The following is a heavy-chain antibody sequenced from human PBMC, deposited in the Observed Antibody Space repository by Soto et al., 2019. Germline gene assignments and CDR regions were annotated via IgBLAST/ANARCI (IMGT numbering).Heavy chain of an antibody. D-gene: IGHD6-6*01. J-gene: IGHJ1*01. CDR2: INPNSGGT. V-gene: IGHV1-2*04. CDR3: VRGGGYIAARWYFQH. Sequence: QVQLVQSGAEVKKPGASVKVSCKASGYTFTGYYMHWVRQAPGQGLEWMGWINPNSGGTNYAQKFQGWVTMTRDTSISTAYMELSRLRSDDTAVYYCVRGGGYIAARWYFQHWGQGTLVTVSS. CDR1: GYTFTGYY.